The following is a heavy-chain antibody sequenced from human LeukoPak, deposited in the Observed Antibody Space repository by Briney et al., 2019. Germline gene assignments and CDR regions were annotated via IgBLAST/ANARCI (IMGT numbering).Heavy chain of an antibody. CDR3: ARVLLPLYGMDV. CDR1: GFTFSSYN. V-gene: IGHV3-48*01. J-gene: IGHJ6*02. D-gene: IGHD3-22*01. CDR2: ISGRSDTI. Sequence: GGSLRLSCAASGFTFSSYNMNWVRQAPGKGLEWVSYISGRSDTIYYADSVKGRFIISRDNARNSLSLQMDSLRVEDTAVYYCARVLLPLYGMDVWGQGTTVTVSS.